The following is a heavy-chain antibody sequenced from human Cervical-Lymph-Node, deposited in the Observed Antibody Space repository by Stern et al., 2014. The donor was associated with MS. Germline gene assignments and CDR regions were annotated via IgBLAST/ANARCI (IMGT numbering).Heavy chain of an antibody. CDR3: ARHVQGFDY. Sequence: EVQLVQSGAEVKKPGESLKISCKLSGYSFTIYYIAWVRQMPGKGLEWMGVIYPYDSDTTYIPSSQGQVTISADKSITTAYLQWSSLRASDTAMYYCARHVQGFDYWGQGTLVTVSS. J-gene: IGHJ4*02. CDR2: IYPYDSDT. V-gene: IGHV5-51*01. CDR1: GYSFTIYY.